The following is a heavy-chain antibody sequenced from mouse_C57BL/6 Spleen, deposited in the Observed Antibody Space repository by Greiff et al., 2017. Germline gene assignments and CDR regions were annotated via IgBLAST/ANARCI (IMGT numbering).Heavy chain of an antibody. J-gene: IGHJ4*01. D-gene: IGHD2-4*01. Sequence: EVKLVESGGGLVKPGGSLKLSCAASGFTFSDYGMHWVRQAPEKGLEWVAYISSGSSTIYYADTVKGRFTISRDNAKNTLFLQMTSLRSEDTAMYYCARPGDYEDYAMDYWGQGTSVTVSS. CDR1: GFTFSDYG. V-gene: IGHV5-17*01. CDR3: ARPGDYEDYAMDY. CDR2: ISSGSSTI.